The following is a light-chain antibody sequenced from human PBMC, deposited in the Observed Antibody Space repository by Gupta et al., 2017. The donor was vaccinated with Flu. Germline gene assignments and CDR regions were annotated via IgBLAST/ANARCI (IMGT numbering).Light chain of an antibody. CDR3: QSPDSSGSWV. J-gene: IGLJ3*02. CDR1: ALPRQY. Sequence: SYALTQPPSGSVYPGQTARITCSGDALPRQYAFWYQQKPGQAPVLVIYKDTERPSGISERFSGSSSGTKVTLTISGVQAEDEADYYCQSPDSSGSWVFGGGTKLTVL. V-gene: IGLV3-25*03. CDR2: KDT.